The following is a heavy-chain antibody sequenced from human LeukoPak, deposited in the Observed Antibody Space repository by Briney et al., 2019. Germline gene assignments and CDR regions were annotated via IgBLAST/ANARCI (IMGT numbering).Heavy chain of an antibody. CDR3: ASRTTGTWYFDY. CDR2: IYYSGST. Sequence: SETLSLTCTVSGSSISSGDYYWSWIRQPPGKGLEWIGYIYYSGSTYYNPSLKSRVTISVDTSKNQFSLKLSSVTAADTAVYYCASRTTGTWYFDYWGQGTLVTVSS. CDR1: GSSISSGDYY. D-gene: IGHD1-1*01. V-gene: IGHV4-30-4*01. J-gene: IGHJ4*02.